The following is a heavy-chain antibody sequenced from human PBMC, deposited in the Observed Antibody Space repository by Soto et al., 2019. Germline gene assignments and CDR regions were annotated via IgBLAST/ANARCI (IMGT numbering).Heavy chain of an antibody. CDR3: ARSDSSSWSNWFDP. CDR2: IYTSGST. J-gene: IGHJ5*02. CDR1: GGSISSSSFY. V-gene: IGHV4-39*07. Sequence: SETLSLTCTVSGGSISSSSFYWGWIRQSPGKGLEYIGRIYTSGSTNYNPSLKSRVTMSVDTSKNQFSLKLSSVTAADTAVYYCARSDSSSWSNWFDPWGQGTLVTVSS. D-gene: IGHD6-13*01.